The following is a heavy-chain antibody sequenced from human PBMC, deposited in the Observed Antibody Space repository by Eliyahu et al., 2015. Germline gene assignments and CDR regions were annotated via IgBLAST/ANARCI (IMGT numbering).Heavy chain of an antibody. V-gene: IGHV3-23*01. CDR3: AKDWKGQNDYSNGWYGLDY. CDR2: INPSSEFT. D-gene: IGHD6-19*01. J-gene: IGHJ4*02. CDR1: GFTFSTXX. Sequence: EVQLLESGGGLVQPGGSLRLSCAASGFTFSTXXMSWVRQAPGKGLEWVSSINPSSEFTYYADSVKGRFTISRDNSKDTLYLQMNSLRAEDTAVYYCAKDWKGQNDYSNGWYGLDYWGQGTLVPVSS.